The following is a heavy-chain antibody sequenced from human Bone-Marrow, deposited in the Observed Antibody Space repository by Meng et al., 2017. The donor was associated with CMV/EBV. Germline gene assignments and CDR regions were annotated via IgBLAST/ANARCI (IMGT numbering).Heavy chain of an antibody. Sequence: SVKVSCKASGGTFNSYAINWVRQAPGQGLEWMGGIIPILGTPNYAQKFQGRVTMSRDTSISTAYMELSRLRSDDTAVYYCASGVLMAGGINWFAPWGPGPLVTCSS. CDR2: IIPILGTP. V-gene: IGHV1-69*10. J-gene: IGHJ5*02. CDR3: ASGVLMAGGINWFAP. CDR1: GGTFNSYA. D-gene: IGHD2-8*01.